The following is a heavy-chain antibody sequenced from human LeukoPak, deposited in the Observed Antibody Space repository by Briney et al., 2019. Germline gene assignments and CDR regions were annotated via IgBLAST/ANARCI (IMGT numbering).Heavy chain of an antibody. J-gene: IGHJ5*02. CDR2: IQNDGSNK. Sequence: GGSLRLSCAASGITLTTNGMHWVRQAPGKGLEWVAFIQNDGSNKFYADSVKGRFTISKDTSINTLYLQMNSLGAEDTAIYYCARHVVRGRDWFCRSSNCHQRWFDPWGQGTPVTVSS. CDR3: ARHVVRGRDWFCRSSNCHQRWFDP. V-gene: IGHV3-30*19. CDR1: GITLTTNG. D-gene: IGHD2-2*01.